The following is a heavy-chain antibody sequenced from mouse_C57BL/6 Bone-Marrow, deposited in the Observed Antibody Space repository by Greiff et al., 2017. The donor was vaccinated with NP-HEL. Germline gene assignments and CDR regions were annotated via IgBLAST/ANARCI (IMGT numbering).Heavy chain of an antibody. J-gene: IGHJ4*01. Sequence: QVQLKESGAELVKPGASVKMSCKASGYTFTTYPIEWMKQNHGKSLEWIGNFHPYNDDTKYNEKFKGKATLTVEKSSSTVYLELSRLTSDDSAVYYCARRGDGYYYAMDYWGQGTSVTVSS. CDR3: ARRGDGYYYAMDY. CDR2: FHPYNDDT. D-gene: IGHD2-3*01. CDR1: GYTFTTYP. V-gene: IGHV1-47*01.